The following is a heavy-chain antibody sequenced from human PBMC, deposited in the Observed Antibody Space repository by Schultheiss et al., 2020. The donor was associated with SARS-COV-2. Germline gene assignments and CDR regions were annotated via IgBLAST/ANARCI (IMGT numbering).Heavy chain of an antibody. CDR3: AKGEYSSSWFGDAFDI. CDR1: GFTFSSSW. Sequence: GGSLRLSCTASGFTFSSSWMHWVRQAPGKGLVWVSRINSDGSSTSYADSVKGRFTISRDNAKNTLYLQMNSLRAEDTAVYYCAKGEYSSSWFGDAFDIWGQGTMVTVSS. D-gene: IGHD6-13*01. V-gene: IGHV3-74*01. J-gene: IGHJ3*02. CDR2: INSDGSST.